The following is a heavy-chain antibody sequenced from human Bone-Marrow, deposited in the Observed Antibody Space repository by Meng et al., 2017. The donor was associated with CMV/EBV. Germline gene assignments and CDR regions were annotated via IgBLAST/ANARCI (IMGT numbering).Heavy chain of an antibody. CDR2: IRYDGSNK. Sequence: GESLKISCAASGFTFSSYGMHWVRQAPGKGLEWVAFIRYDGSNKCYADSVKGRFTISRDNSKNTLYLQMNSLRAEDTAVYYCATPYRVHYDFWSGFSGMDVWGQGTTVTVSS. CDR3: ATPYRVHYDFWSGFSGMDV. J-gene: IGHJ6*02. V-gene: IGHV3-30*02. D-gene: IGHD3-3*01. CDR1: GFTFSSYG.